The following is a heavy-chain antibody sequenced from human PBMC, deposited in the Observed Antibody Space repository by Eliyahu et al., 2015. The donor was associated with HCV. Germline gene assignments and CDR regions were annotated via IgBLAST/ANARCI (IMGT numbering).Heavy chain of an antibody. J-gene: IGHJ4*02. Sequence: QVQLVESGGGVVQPGRSLXLXXAAXGFTFSXYGMHWVRQAPGKGLEWVAVISYDGSNKYYADSVKGRFTISRDNSKNTLYLQMNSLRAEDTAVYYCAKDGPRWLQSPPEDYWGQGTLVTVSS. CDR3: AKDGPRWLQSPPEDY. CDR2: ISYDGSNK. D-gene: IGHD5-24*01. V-gene: IGHV3-30*18. CDR1: GFTFSXYG.